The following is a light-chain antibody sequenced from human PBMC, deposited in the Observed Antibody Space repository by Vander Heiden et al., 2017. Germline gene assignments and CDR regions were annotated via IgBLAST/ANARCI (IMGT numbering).Light chain of an antibody. Sequence: EIVLTQSPATLSLSPGERATLSCRASQSVSSYLAWYQQKPGQAPRLLIYDASNRATGIPDRFSGSGYGTDFTLTISSLEPEDFAVYYCQQRSSGPPGWLTFGGGTKVEIK. CDR1: QSVSSY. J-gene: IGKJ4*01. V-gene: IGKV3-11*01. CDR2: DAS. CDR3: QQRSSGPPGWLT.